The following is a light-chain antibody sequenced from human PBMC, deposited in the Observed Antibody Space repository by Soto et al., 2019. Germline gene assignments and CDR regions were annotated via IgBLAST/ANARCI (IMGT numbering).Light chain of an antibody. CDR2: GAS. J-gene: IGKJ1*01. V-gene: IGKV3-20*01. CDR3: QQYGSSRT. Sequence: EIVLTQSPGTLSLSPGERATLSCRASQSVSSSYLAWYQQKPGQAPRLLVYGASSRATGIPDRFSGSGSGNDFTLTISRLEPEDFAVYYCQQYGSSRTFGQGTKVDIK. CDR1: QSVSSSY.